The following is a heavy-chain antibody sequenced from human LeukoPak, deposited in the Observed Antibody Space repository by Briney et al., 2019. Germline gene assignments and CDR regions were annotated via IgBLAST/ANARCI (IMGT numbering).Heavy chain of an antibody. V-gene: IGHV3-30*04. Sequence: QTGRSLRLSCAASGFTFSSYAMHWVRQAPGKGLEWVAVISHDGSNKYYADSVKGRFTISRDNSKNTLYLQMNSLRAEDTAAYYCARASGYSYGPRGNYFDYWGQGTLVTVSS. CDR1: GFTFSSYA. J-gene: IGHJ4*02. CDR2: ISHDGSNK. D-gene: IGHD5-18*01. CDR3: ARASGYSYGPRGNYFDY.